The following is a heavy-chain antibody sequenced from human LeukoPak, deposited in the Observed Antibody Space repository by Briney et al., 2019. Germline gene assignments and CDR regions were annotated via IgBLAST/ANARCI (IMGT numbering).Heavy chain of an antibody. CDR3: AREKLGEYIVVADN. CDR1: GFIFSNYW. Sequence: PGGSLRLSCAASGFIFSNYWMSWVRQAPGKGLEWVANIKQDGSEKYYVDSVKGRFTVSRDNAKNSLYLQMNSLRAEDTAVYYCAREKLGEYIVVADNWGQGTLVTVSS. CDR2: IKQDGSEK. V-gene: IGHV3-7*01. J-gene: IGHJ4*02. D-gene: IGHD2-15*01.